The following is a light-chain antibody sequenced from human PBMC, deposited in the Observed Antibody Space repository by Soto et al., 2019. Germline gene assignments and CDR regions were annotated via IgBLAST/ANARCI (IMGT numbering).Light chain of an antibody. V-gene: IGKV1-9*01. CDR1: QGISSH. J-gene: IGKJ4*01. CDR2: AAS. CDR3: QQLNSHPLT. Sequence: DIQLTQSPSLLSASVGDRVTITCRASQGISSHLAWYQQKSGKAPKLLMYAASTLQSGVPSRFSGSGSGTEFTLAISSLQPEDFATYYCQQLNSHPLTFGGGTKVEIK.